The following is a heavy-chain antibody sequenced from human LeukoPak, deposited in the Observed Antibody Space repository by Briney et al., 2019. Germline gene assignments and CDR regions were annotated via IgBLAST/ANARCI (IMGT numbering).Heavy chain of an antibody. CDR2: ISAYNGNT. V-gene: IGHV1-18*01. CDR1: GYTFTSYG. CDR3: ARDGRYCIITSCYGYYGMDV. Sequence: ASVKVSCKASGYTFTSYGISWVRQAPGQGLEYMGWISAYNGNTNYAQKVEGRVTMTTDTSTSTAYMELRSLRSDDTAVYYCARDGRYCIITSCYGYYGMDVWGQGTTVTVSS. J-gene: IGHJ6*02. D-gene: IGHD2-2*01.